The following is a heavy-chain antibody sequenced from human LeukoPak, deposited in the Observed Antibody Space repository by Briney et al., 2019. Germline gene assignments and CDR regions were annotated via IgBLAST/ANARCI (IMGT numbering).Heavy chain of an antibody. CDR3: AKVDWGYCSGGSCYSPDAFDI. D-gene: IGHD2-15*01. J-gene: IGHJ3*02. V-gene: IGHV3-30*02. Sequence: RGSLRLSCTAYGFTFSSYGMHWVRQAPGKGLEWVAFIRYDGSNKYYADSVKGRFTISRDNSKNTLYLQMNSLRAEDTAVYYCAKVDWGYCSGGSCYSPDAFDIWGQGTMVTVSS. CDR2: IRYDGSNK. CDR1: GFTFSSYG.